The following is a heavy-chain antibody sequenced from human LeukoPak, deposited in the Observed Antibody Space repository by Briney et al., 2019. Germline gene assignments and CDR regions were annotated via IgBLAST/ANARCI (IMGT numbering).Heavy chain of an antibody. CDR1: GFTFSNYG. D-gene: IGHD5-12*01. CDR3: ARVRKYSGYYSWYFDL. V-gene: IGHV3-30*02. J-gene: IGHJ2*01. Sequence: GGSLRLSCAASGFTFSNYGMHWVRQAPGKGLEWVAFIRYDGSNKYYADSVKGRFTISRENAKNSLYLQMNSLRAGDTAVYYCARVRKYSGYYSWYFDLWGRGTLVTVSS. CDR2: IRYDGSNK.